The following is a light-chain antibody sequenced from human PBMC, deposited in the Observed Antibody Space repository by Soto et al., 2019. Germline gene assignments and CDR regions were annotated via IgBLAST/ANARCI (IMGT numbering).Light chain of an antibody. J-gene: IGKJ5*01. CDR3: KQYGTLPT. CDR1: QSVSNNY. Sequence: ASQSVSNNYLAWYQQXPGQAPRRLSYGEXSRATGIQDRFSGSGYGTDFTLTISRLEPEDIAVYYCKQYGTLPTFGEGTRPEIK. V-gene: IGKV3-20*01. CDR2: GEX.